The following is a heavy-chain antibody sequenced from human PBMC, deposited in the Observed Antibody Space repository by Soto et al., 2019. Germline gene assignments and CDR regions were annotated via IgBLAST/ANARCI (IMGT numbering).Heavy chain of an antibody. CDR1: RFTFSSYT. V-gene: IGHV3-23*01. Sequence: EVQLLESGGGVVQPGGSLRISCADSRFTFSSYTMSSVRQDPGKGLEWVSTISGSSGSTYYADSVKGRFTIFRDNSKNTRYLQINILRADDTAVNYCANGGVQVFVYWGQGTMVIFSS. J-gene: IGHJ4*02. CDR2: ISGSSGST. CDR3: ANGGVQVFVY. D-gene: IGHD2-8*02.